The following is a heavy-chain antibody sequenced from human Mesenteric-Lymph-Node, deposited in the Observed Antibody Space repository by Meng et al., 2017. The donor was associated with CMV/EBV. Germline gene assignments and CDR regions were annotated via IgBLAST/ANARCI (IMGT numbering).Heavy chain of an antibody. J-gene: IGHJ5*02. CDR3: ARPFPSWQSPRLDPFGA. CDR1: VDAISRFYY. V-gene: IGHV4-39*01. Sequence: EPGPRLREPSEHLSLRCPASVDAISRFYYWCWIRQPPGRGLEWIGSVHYTGSTYYSPSLKSRVTVSVDTSKNQFSLRLTSVTAADTAVYYCARPFPSWQSPRLDPFGAWGQGTLVTVSS. CDR2: VHYTGST. D-gene: IGHD6-19*01.